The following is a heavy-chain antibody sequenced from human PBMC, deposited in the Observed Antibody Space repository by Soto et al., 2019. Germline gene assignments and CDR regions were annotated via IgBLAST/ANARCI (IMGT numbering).Heavy chain of an antibody. V-gene: IGHV4-39*01. CDR1: GGSITTSNFY. Sequence: PSETLSLTCTVSGGSITTSNFYWAWIRQPPGKNLEWIGSTYYGGSSYYNPSLQSRVTVSLDTSNNQFSLKLPSVTAADTAVYYCAAIIEARPDFWGHGTLVTVSS. CDR2: TYYGGSS. J-gene: IGHJ4*01. D-gene: IGHD6-6*01. CDR3: AAIIEARPDF.